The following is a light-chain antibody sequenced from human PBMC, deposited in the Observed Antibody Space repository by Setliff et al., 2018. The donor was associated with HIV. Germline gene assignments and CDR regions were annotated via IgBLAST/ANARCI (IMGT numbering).Light chain of an antibody. CDR1: SSDIGGYNY. J-gene: IGLJ1*01. CDR3: NSYTHSNSFV. Sequence: QSALTQPPSASGSPGQSVTISCTGTSSDIGGYNYVSWYQQHPGKAPKLLIYEITKRPSGVPDRFSGSKSGNTASLTVSGLQAEDEGDYYCNSYTHSNSFVFGTGTKV. V-gene: IGLV2-8*01. CDR2: EIT.